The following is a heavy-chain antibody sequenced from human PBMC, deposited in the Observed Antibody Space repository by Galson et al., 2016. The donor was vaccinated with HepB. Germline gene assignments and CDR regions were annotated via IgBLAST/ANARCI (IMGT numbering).Heavy chain of an antibody. CDR2: ITYSGGDT. V-gene: IGHV3-23*01. Sequence: SLRLSCAASGFTFSSYAMSWVRQAPGKGLERVSTITYSGGDTYYADSVMGRFTISRDNSKNTLYLEMNSLRAEDVAVYYCARASGIRGIKGAMDVWGQGTTVSVSS. D-gene: IGHD3-10*01. CDR3: ARASGIRGIKGAMDV. CDR1: GFTFSSYA. J-gene: IGHJ6*02.